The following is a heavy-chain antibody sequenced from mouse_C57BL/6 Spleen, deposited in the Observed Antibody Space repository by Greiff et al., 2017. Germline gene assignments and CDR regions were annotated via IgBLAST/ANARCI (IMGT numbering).Heavy chain of an antibody. CDR2: IDPETGGT. D-gene: IGHD1-1*01. J-gene: IGHJ2*01. Sequence: LVESGAELVRPGASVTLSCKASGYTFTDYEMHWVKQTPVHGLEWIGAIDPETGGTAYNQKFKGKAILTADKSSSTAYMELRSLTSEDSAVYYCTRGGYYGSDYWGQGTTLTVSS. CDR1: GYTFTDYE. CDR3: TRGGYYGSDY. V-gene: IGHV1-15*01.